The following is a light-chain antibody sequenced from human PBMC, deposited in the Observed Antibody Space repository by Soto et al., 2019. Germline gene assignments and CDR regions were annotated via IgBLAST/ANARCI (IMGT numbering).Light chain of an antibody. CDR1: QSVSSN. CDR3: QQYNDWPRGT. V-gene: IGKV3-15*01. CDR2: GAS. Sequence: EIVMTQSPATLSVSPGERATLSCRASQSVSSNLAWYQPKPGQAPRLLIYGASTRATRIPARFSGSGSRTEFALTISSLQSEDFAVYSCQQYNDWPRGTFGQGTKLEIK. J-gene: IGKJ2*02.